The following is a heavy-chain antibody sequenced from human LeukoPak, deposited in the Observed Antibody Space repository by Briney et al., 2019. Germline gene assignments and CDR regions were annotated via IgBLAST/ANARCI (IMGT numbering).Heavy chain of an antibody. CDR1: GFTFSSYS. D-gene: IGHD2-2*01. CDR3: AAHEKGYCSSTSCTNYYYYGMDV. V-gene: IGHV3-21*01. Sequence: GGSLRLSCAASGFTFSSYSMNWVRQAPGKGLEWVSSISGSSSYIYYADSVKGRFTISRDNAKNSVYLQMNSLRAEDTAVYYCAAHEKGYCSSTSCTNYYYYGMDVWGKGTTVTVSS. CDR2: ISGSSSYI. J-gene: IGHJ6*04.